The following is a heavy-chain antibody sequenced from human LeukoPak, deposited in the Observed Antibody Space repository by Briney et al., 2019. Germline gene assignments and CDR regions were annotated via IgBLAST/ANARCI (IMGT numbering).Heavy chain of an antibody. CDR1: GYSISSGYY. Sequence: SETLSLTCTVSGYSISSGYYWGWIRQPPGKGLEWIGNIYHSGSTYYNPSLKSRVTISVDTSKNQFSLKLSSVTAADTAVYYCARVEAYYYYMDVWGKGTTVTVSS. V-gene: IGHV4-38-2*02. CDR2: IYHSGST. J-gene: IGHJ6*03. CDR3: ARVEAYYYYMDV.